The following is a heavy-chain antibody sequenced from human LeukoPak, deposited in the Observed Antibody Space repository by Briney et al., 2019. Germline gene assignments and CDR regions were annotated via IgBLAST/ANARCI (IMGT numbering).Heavy chain of an antibody. CDR2: IIPIFDTA. CDR3: ARGDSSGYDTFDF. D-gene: IGHD3-22*01. CDR1: GGTFSSFA. J-gene: IGHJ4*02. Sequence: GASVKVSCKASGGTFSSFAISWVRQAPGQGLEWMGGIIPIFDTANYAQKFQGRVTFTADESTSTAYLEITSLRSEDTAVYYCARGDSSGYDTFDFWGQGTQVTVPS. V-gene: IGHV1-69*13.